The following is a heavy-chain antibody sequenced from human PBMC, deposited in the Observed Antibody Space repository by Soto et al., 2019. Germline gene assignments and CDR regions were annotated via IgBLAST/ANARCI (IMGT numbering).Heavy chain of an antibody. CDR3: ARANYDFWSGPRPYYYGMDV. CDR1: GGTFSSYA. CDR2: IIPTFGTA. Sequence: QVQLVQSGAEVKKPGSSVKVSCKASGGTFSSYAISWVRQAPGQGLEWMGGIIPTFGTANYAQKFQGRVTITADKSTSTAYMELSSLRSEDTAVYYCARANYDFWSGPRPYYYGMDVWGQGTTVTVSS. J-gene: IGHJ6*02. V-gene: IGHV1-69*06. D-gene: IGHD3-3*01.